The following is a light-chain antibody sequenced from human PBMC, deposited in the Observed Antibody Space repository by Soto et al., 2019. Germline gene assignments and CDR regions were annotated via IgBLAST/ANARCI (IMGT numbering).Light chain of an antibody. Sequence: EIVLTQSPATLSLSPGERATLSCRASQSVSSFLAWYQRKPGQAPSLLIYDASNRAPGIPARFRGSGSGTDFTLTISSLEPEDFAVYYCQQRSNWPLTFGGGTKLEIK. J-gene: IGKJ4*01. V-gene: IGKV3-11*01. CDR2: DAS. CDR3: QQRSNWPLT. CDR1: QSVSSF.